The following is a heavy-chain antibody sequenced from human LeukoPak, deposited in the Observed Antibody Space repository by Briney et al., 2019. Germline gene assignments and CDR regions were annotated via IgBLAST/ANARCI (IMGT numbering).Heavy chain of an antibody. Sequence: SETLSLTCTVSGGSISSYYWSWIRQPAGKGLEWIGRIYTSGSTNYNPSLKSRVTTSVDTSKNQFSLKLSSVTAADTAVYYCARDLEYSSSYYFDYWGQGTLVTVSS. CDR1: GGSISSYY. CDR2: IYTSGST. CDR3: ARDLEYSSSYYFDY. J-gene: IGHJ4*02. D-gene: IGHD6-6*01. V-gene: IGHV4-4*07.